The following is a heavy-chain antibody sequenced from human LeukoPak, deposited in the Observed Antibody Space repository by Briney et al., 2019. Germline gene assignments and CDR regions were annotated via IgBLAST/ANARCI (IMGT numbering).Heavy chain of an antibody. CDR3: ARAILTGYFGEKGWFDP. V-gene: IGHV4-59*01. D-gene: IGHD3-9*01. Sequence: PSETLSLTCAVYGGSFSGYYWSWIRQPPGKGLEWIGYIYYSGSTNYNPSLKSRVTISVDTSKNQFSLKLSSVTAADTAVYYCARAILTGYFGEKGWFDPWGQGTLVTVSS. CDR1: GGSFSGYY. CDR2: IYYSGST. J-gene: IGHJ5*02.